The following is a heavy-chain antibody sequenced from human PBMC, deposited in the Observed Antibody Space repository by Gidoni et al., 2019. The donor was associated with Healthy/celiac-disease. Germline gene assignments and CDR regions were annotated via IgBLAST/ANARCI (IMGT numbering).Heavy chain of an antibody. CDR2: IKSKTDGGTT. J-gene: IGHJ3*02. CDR3: TTDQLVVVVAADAGAFDI. CDR1: GFTFINAW. D-gene: IGHD2-15*01. V-gene: IGHV3-15*07. Sequence: EVQLVESAGGLVQPGGSLRLSCAASGFTFINAWMHWVRQAPGKGLEWVGRIKSKTDGGTTDYAAPVKGRFTIARDDSKNTLYLQMNSLKTEDTAVYYCTTDQLVVVVAADAGAFDIWGQGTMVTVSS.